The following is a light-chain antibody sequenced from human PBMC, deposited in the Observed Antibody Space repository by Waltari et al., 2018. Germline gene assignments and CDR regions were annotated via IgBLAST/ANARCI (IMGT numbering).Light chain of an antibody. J-gene: IGLJ2*01. CDR2: GNT. Sequence: QSVLTQPPSVSGAPGRRVTISCAGSSYNLRGGYAVILYHQLPGTAPKLLIFGNTNRPSGVPDRFSGSKSGTSASLAITGLQAEDEAYYYCQSYDSGLSGSVFGGGTKVTVL. V-gene: IGLV1-40*01. CDR3: QSYDSGLSGSV. CDR1: SYNLRGGYA.